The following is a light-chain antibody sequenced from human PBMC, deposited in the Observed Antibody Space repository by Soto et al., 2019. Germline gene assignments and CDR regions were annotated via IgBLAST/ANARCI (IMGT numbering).Light chain of an antibody. V-gene: IGLV2-14*03. CDR3: SSYTIRSTVV. CDR1: SGDIGGNNF. CDR2: DVS. J-gene: IGLJ2*01. Sequence: QSALTQPASVSGSPGQSITISCTGTSGDIGGNNFVSWYQQHPGKAPKFMIYDVSNRPSGVSNRFSGSKSGNTASLTISGLQAEDEAEYYCSSYTIRSTVVFGGGTKLTVL.